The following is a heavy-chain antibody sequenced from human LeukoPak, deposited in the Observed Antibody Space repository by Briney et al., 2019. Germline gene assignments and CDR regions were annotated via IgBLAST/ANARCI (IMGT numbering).Heavy chain of an antibody. V-gene: IGHV3-74*01. J-gene: IGHJ4*02. CDR1: GFTFSNYG. CDR2: ISSDGSGI. D-gene: IGHD6-13*01. CDR3: ARLQSYGSPDY. Sequence: PGGSLRLSCAASGFTFSNYGLNWVRQAPGKGLVWVSSISSDGSGISYADSVKGRFTISRDNAKNTLDLQMNSLRPEDTAVYYCARLQSYGSPDYWGQGTLVTVSS.